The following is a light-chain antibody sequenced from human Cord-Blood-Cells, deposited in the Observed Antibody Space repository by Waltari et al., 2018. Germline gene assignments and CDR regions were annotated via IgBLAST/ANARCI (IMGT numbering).Light chain of an antibody. Sequence: DIQMTQSPSSLSASVGDRVTITCRASQRISSYLNWYQQKPGKAPKLLIYAASSLQSGVPSRFSGSGSGTDFTLTISSLQPEEFATYYCQQSYSTTWTVGQGTKVEIK. CDR2: AAS. CDR1: QRISSY. J-gene: IGKJ1*01. V-gene: IGKV1-39*01. CDR3: QQSYSTTWT.